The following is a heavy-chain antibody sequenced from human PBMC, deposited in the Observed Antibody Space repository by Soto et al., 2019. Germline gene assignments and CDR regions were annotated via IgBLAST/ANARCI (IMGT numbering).Heavy chain of an antibody. D-gene: IGHD3-3*01. CDR1: GGSFSGYS. CDR2: ISHSDSS. V-gene: IGHV4-34*01. CDR3: ARARFDSWSHIYYGLDV. J-gene: IGHJ6*02. Sequence: QVQLQQWGAGVLKPSETLSLTCAVNGGSFSGYSWTWLCQPPGKGLEWIGEISHSDSSDYNPALKSRVTMSVDTSKNQFSLRLSSVTAADTAVYYCARARFDSWSHIYYGLDVWGQGTTVTVSS.